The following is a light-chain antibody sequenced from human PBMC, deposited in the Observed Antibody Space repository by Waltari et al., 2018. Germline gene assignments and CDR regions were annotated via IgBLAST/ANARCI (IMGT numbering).Light chain of an antibody. CDR3: QSYDHNNVL. CDR2: EDN. Sequence: NFMLTQPHSVSESLGKTVTISCTGSGANIANNYVQWYQQRPGSAPPTVIYEDNRRPSVVPGRFSGSIDSSSSSASLTISGLKTEDEADYYCQSYDHNNVLFGGGTKLTVL. CDR1: GANIANNY. J-gene: IGLJ2*01. V-gene: IGLV6-57*02.